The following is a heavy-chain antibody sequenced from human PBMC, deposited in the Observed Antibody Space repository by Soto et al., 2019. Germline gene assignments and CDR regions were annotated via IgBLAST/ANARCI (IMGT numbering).Heavy chain of an antibody. CDR2: ISSSSSYI. CDR1: GFTFSSYS. D-gene: IGHD2-15*01. CDR3: ARVRGGCSGGSCYGGFGP. J-gene: IGHJ5*02. Sequence: PGGSLRLSCAASGFTFSSYSMNWVRQAPGKGLEWVSSISSSSSYIYYADSVKGRFTISRDNAKNSLYLQMNSLRAEDTAVYYCARVRGGCSGGSCYGGFGPWGQGTLVTVSS. V-gene: IGHV3-21*01.